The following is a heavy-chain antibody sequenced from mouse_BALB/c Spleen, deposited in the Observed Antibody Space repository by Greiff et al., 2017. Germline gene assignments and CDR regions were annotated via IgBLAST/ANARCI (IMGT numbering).Heavy chain of an antibody. V-gene: IGHV14-3*02. D-gene: IGHD2-14*01. CDR3: ARNYRYDNYYAMDY. CDR1: GFNIKDTY. CDR2: IDPANGNT. Sequence: EVKLEESGAELVKPGASVKLSCTASGFNIKDTYMHWVKQRPEQGLEWIGRIDPANGNTKYDPKFQGKATITADTSSNTAYLQLSSLTSEDTAVYYCARNYRYDNYYAMDYWGQGTSVTVSS. J-gene: IGHJ4*01.